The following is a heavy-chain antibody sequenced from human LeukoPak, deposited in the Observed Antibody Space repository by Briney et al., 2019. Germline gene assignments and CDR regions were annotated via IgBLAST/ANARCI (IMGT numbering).Heavy chain of an antibody. CDR3: ARADTMVRGVEYYYYYYMDV. CDR1: VYTFTSYD. J-gene: IGHJ6*03. CDR2: MNHNSDNT. V-gene: IGHV1-8*03. D-gene: IGHD3-10*01. Sequence: GASVRVSREASVYTFTSYDLNWVRQAPGKGREWVGSMNHNSDNTGYAQTLEGRDTIPRNTPKSTPYMEMNSQSSEDTAVYYCARADTMVRGVEYYYYYYMDVWGKGTTVTVSS.